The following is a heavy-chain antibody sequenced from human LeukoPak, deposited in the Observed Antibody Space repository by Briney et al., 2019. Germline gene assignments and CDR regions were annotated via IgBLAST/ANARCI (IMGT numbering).Heavy chain of an antibody. CDR1: GYTFTSYG. CDR3: AREVPLEDIVVVPAATRGGHRLGENDY. D-gene: IGHD2-2*01. J-gene: IGHJ4*02. CDR2: ISAYNGNT. Sequence: ASVKVSCKASGYTFTSYGISWVRQAPGQGLEWMGWISAYNGNTNYAQKLQGRVTMTTDTSTSTAYMELRSLRSDDTAVYYCAREVPLEDIVVVPAATRGGHRLGENDYWGQGTLVTVSS. V-gene: IGHV1-18*01.